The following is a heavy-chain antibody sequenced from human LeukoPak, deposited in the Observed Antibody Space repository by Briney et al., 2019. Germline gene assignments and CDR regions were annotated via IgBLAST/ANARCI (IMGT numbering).Heavy chain of an antibody. D-gene: IGHD2-15*01. V-gene: IGHV3-23*01. J-gene: IGHJ6*03. CDR3: AKGGRLSYYYYYYMDV. CDR2: ISGSGGST. Sequence: GGSLRLSCAASGFTFSSYAMSWVRQAPGKGLEWVSAISGSGGSTYYADSVKGRFTISRDNSKNTLYLQMNSLRAEDTAVYYCAKGGRLSYYYYYYMDVWGKGTTVTVPS. CDR1: GFTFSSYA.